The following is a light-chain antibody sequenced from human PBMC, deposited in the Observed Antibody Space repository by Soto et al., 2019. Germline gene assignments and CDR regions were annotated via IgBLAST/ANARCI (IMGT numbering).Light chain of an antibody. J-gene: IGKJ1*01. CDR2: DAS. CDR3: QQYNTYLAT. CDR1: QGISTS. Sequence: DVQMTQSPPFVSASVGDRVAITCRASQGISTSLVWYQHKPGKAPKLLIYDASSLESGVPSRFSGSGSGTEFTLTISSLQPDDLATYSCQQYNTYLATFGQGTKVDIK. V-gene: IGKV1-5*01.